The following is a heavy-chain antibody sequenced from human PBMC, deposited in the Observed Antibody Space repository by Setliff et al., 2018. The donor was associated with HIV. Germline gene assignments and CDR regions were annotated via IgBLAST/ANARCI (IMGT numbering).Heavy chain of an antibody. V-gene: IGHV4-59*11. CDR2: FYYSGST. CDR1: GGSISSHY. Sequence: SETLSLTCTVSGGSISSHYWSWIRQPPGKGLEWIGYFYYSGSTNYNPSLKSRVTISVDTSKNQFYLKLSSVTAADTAVYYCARGGGFLEWLSPMDVWGRGTTITVSS. D-gene: IGHD3-3*01. CDR3: ARGGGFLEWLSPMDV. J-gene: IGHJ6*03.